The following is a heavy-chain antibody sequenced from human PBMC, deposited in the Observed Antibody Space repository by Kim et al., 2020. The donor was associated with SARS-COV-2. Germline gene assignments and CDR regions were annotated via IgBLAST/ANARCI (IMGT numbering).Heavy chain of an antibody. CDR3: ARESDGFDV. V-gene: IGHV3-30*04. Sequence: GGSLRLSCAASRFTFGAYTMHWVRQAPGKGLEWVALIANDGRFRYHADSVKGRFTISRDNSQNTLFLEMNSLKPEDTAVYYCARESDGFDVWGQGTMV. J-gene: IGHJ3*01. CDR1: RFTFGAYT. CDR2: IANDGRFR.